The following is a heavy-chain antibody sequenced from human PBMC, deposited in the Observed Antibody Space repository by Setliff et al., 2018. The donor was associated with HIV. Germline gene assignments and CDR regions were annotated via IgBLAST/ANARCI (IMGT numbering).Heavy chain of an antibody. D-gene: IGHD1-1*01. V-gene: IGHV4-38-2*01. CDR3: ASAPATTFIGY. CDR1: GYSISSGYY. Sequence: SETLSLTCAVSGYSISSGYYWGWIRQPPGKGLEWIGNIYHSGSTYYNPSLKSRLTISVDTSKNQFSLKLSSVTAADTAVYYCASAPATTFIGYWGQGTLVTVSS. CDR2: IYHSGST. J-gene: IGHJ4*02.